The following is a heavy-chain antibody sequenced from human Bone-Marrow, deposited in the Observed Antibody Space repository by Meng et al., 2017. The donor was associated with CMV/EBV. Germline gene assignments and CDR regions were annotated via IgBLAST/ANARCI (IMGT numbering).Heavy chain of an antibody. J-gene: IGHJ4*02. CDR1: GFTFSSYS. CDR3: ARERVGVVVPAAQDD. Sequence: GESLKISCAASGFTFSSYSMNWVRQAPGKGLEWVSSISSSSSYIYYADSVKGRFTISRDNAKNSLYLQMNSLRAEDTAVYYCARERVGVVVPAAQDDWGQGTLVTVSS. V-gene: IGHV3-21*01. D-gene: IGHD2-2*01. CDR2: ISSSSSYI.